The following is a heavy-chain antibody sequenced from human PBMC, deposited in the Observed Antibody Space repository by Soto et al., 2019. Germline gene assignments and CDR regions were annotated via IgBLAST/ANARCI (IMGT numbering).Heavy chain of an antibody. CDR1: GGSISSSSYY. V-gene: IGHV4-39*01. Sequence: PSETLSLTCTVSGGSISSSSYYWGWIRQPPGKGLEWIGSIYYSGSTYYNPSPKSRVTISVDTSKNQFSLKLSSVTAADTAVYYCARHFPDDIAAARGAFEIWGQGTMVTVSS. D-gene: IGHD6-13*01. CDR2: IYYSGST. CDR3: ARHFPDDIAAARGAFEI. J-gene: IGHJ3*02.